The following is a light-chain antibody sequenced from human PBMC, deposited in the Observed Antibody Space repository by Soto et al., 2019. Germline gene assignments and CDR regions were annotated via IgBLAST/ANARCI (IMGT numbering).Light chain of an antibody. CDR1: SGHSSYI. CDR3: ETCDSNTRV. Sequence: QPVLTQSSSASASLGSSVKLTCTLSSGHSSYIIAWHQQQPGKAPRYLMKLEGRESDDKGSGVPDRFSGTSSVADRYLTISILQFEDEADYYCETCDSNTRVFGGGTEVTVL. J-gene: IGLJ3*02. CDR2: LEGRESD. V-gene: IGLV4-60*02.